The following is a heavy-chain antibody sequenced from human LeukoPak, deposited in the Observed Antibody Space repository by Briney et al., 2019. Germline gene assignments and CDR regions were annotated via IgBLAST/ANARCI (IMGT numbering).Heavy chain of an antibody. Sequence: ASVKVSCKASGYSFTNYAISWVRQAPGQGLEWMGWISAHNGNTNYAEKLQGRVTMTTDTSTSTAYMELRSLRLDDTAVYYCATTLIKTITFGGVILKGLDYWGQGTLVTVSS. CDR1: GYSFTNYA. J-gene: IGHJ4*02. CDR2: ISAHNGNT. CDR3: ATTLIKTITFGGVILKGLDY. V-gene: IGHV1-18*01. D-gene: IGHD3-16*01.